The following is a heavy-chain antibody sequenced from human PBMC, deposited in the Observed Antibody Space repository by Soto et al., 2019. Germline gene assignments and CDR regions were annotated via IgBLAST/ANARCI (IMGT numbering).Heavy chain of an antibody. J-gene: IGHJ4*02. CDR2: ISGGGDNT. CDR1: GFTFSSYS. CDR3: AKRERWHASGPY. D-gene: IGHD1-1*01. Sequence: PGGSLRLSCAASGFTFSSYSMTWVRQAPGKGLEWVSDISGGGDNTYYADSVKGRFTISRDNSRSTLYLQLNSLRAEDTALYYCAKRERWHASGPYWGQGTLVTVSS. V-gene: IGHV3-23*01.